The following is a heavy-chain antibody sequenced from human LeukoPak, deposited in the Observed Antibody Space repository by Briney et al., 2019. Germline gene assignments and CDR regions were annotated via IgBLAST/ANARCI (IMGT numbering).Heavy chain of an antibody. CDR2: IYYSGST. V-gene: IGHV4-61*01. CDR3: ARETSQKGAHYMDV. D-gene: IGHD3-16*01. J-gene: IGHJ6*03. CDR1: GGSISSSRYY. Sequence: SETLSLTCTISGGSISSSRYYWSWIRQPPGKGLEWIGYIYYSGSTNYNPSLKSRVTISVDTSKNQFSLKLSSVTAADTAVYYCARETSQKGAHYMDVWGKGTTVTISS.